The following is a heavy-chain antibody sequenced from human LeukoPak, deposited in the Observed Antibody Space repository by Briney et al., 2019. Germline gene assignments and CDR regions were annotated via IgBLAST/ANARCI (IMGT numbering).Heavy chain of an antibody. J-gene: IGHJ4*02. CDR1: GFTVSSNS. CDR3: ARYKSTFGGVIADY. D-gene: IGHD3-16*02. V-gene: IGHV3-53*01. CDR2: IYSAGSI. Sequence: GESLRLSCTVSGFTVSSNSMSWVRQAPGKGLEWVSFIYSAGSIYYSDSVKGRFTISIDNSKNTLYLQMNSLRAEDTAVYYCARYKSTFGGVIADYWGQGTLVTVSS.